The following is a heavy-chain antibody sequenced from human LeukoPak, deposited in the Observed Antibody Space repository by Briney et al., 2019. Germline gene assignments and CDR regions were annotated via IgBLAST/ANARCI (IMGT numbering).Heavy chain of an antibody. V-gene: IGHV4-61*01. CDR1: GDSVNSANYF. Sequence: SETLSLTCTVSGDSVNSANYFWSWIRKPPGKGLEWIGYIYYSGSTNYNPSLKSRVIISMDTSKNQFSLKLSSVTAADTAVYYCAREGITEPYWGQGTLVTVSS. CDR2: IYYSGST. CDR3: AREGITEPY. D-gene: IGHD1-14*01. J-gene: IGHJ4*02.